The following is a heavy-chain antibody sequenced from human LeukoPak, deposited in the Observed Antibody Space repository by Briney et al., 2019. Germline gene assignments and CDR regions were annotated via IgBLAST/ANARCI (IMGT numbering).Heavy chain of an antibody. Sequence: GGSLRLSCAASGFTFSNAWMSWVRQAPGKGLEWVGLIRDKPDGGTTDYAAPVKGRFTISRDDPKSMLYLQMNSLKTEDTAVYYCTTDNGPGMDVWGQGTTVTVSS. CDR1: GFTFSNAW. J-gene: IGHJ6*02. V-gene: IGHV3-15*01. CDR2: IRDKPDGGTT. D-gene: IGHD2-8*01. CDR3: TTDNGPGMDV.